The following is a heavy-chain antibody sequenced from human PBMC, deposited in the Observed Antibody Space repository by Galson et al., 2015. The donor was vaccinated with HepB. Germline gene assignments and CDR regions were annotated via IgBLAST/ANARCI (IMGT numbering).Heavy chain of an antibody. CDR3: ARPGTKDGYNEGHFDY. Sequence: QSGAEVKKPGESLKISCQGSGYTFNNYWIGWVRQMPGKGLEWMGIIYPGDSDTRYSPSFQGQVTISADKSISTAYLQWSSLKASDTAMYYCARPGTKDGYNEGHFDYWGQGTLVTVSS. V-gene: IGHV5-51*01. D-gene: IGHD5-24*01. J-gene: IGHJ4*02. CDR2: IYPGDSDT. CDR1: GYTFNNYW.